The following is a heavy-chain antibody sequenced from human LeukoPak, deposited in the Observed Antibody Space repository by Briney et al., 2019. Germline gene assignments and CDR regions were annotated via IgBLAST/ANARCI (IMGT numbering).Heavy chain of an antibody. Sequence: GASLRLFCAASGFTFSKNGMSWVRQAPGKGLEWVSTINDNGGNTHYAVSVNGRFTISRDNSRNTLLLEMNSLRADDTALYYCTKGDGGYYPIDNWGQGTLVIVSS. J-gene: IGHJ4*02. V-gene: IGHV3-23*01. CDR3: TKGDGGYYPIDN. D-gene: IGHD1-26*01. CDR1: GFTFSKNG. CDR2: INDNGGNT.